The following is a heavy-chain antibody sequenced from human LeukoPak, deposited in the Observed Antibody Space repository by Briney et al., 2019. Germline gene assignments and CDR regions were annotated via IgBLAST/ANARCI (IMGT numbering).Heavy chain of an antibody. CDR3: AKDSYYYGSGIGY. CDR2: ISGSGGST. D-gene: IGHD3-10*01. CDR1: GFTFSSFA. V-gene: IGHV3-23*01. Sequence: GGSLRLSCAASGFTFSSFAMSWVRQAPGKGLEWVSAISGSGGSTYYADSVKGRFTISRDNSKNTLYLQMNSLRAEDTAVYYCAKDSYYYGSGIGYWGQGTLVTVSS. J-gene: IGHJ4*02.